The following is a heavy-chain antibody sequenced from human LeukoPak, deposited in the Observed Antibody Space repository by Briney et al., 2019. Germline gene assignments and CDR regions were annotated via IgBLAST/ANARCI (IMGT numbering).Heavy chain of an antibody. Sequence: SETLSLTCAVYGGSFSGYYWSWICQPPGKGLEWIGYIYYSGSTYYNPSLKSRVTISVDTSKNQFSLKLSSVTAADTAVYYCARDYGDYQSYYFDYWGQGTLVTVSS. D-gene: IGHD4-17*01. V-gene: IGHV4-30-4*01. J-gene: IGHJ4*02. CDR1: GGSFSGYY. CDR2: IYYSGST. CDR3: ARDYGDYQSYYFDY.